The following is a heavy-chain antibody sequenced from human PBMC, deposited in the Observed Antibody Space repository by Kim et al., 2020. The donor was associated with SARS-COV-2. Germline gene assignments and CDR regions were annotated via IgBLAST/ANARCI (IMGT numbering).Heavy chain of an antibody. Sequence: ASVKVSCKASGYTFTGYYMHWVRQAPGQGLEWMGRINPNSGGTNYAQKFQGRVTMTRDTSISTAYMELSRLRSDDTAVYYCARWGRRVNWNDWPFAYWGQGTLVTVSS. CDR2: INPNSGGT. D-gene: IGHD1-20*01. CDR1: GYTFTGYY. V-gene: IGHV1-2*06. CDR3: ARWGRRVNWNDWPFAY. J-gene: IGHJ4*02.